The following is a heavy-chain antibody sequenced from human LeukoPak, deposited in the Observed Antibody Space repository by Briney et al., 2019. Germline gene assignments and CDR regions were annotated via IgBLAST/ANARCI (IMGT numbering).Heavy chain of an antibody. CDR3: AKGQGYNYGDSIDY. V-gene: IGHV3-23*01. J-gene: IGHJ4*02. Sequence: GGSLRLSCAASGFTFNNYAMTWVRQAPGKGLEWVSVINGGGSSYYADSVKGRFTVSRDNSKNTLYLQMSSLRDEDTAVYYCAKGQGYNYGDSIDYWGQGTLVTVSS. CDR2: INGGGSS. D-gene: IGHD5-18*01. CDR1: GFTFNNYA.